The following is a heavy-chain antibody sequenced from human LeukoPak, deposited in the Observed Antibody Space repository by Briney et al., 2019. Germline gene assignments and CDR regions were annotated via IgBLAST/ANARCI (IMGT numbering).Heavy chain of an antibody. J-gene: IGHJ4*02. CDR3: AKDCNGGNCYIDY. D-gene: IGHD2-15*01. CDR1: GGTFSSYA. V-gene: IGHV1-69*05. CDR2: IIPIFGTA. Sequence: ASVKVSCKASGGTFSSYAFSWVRQAPGQGLEWMGGIIPIFGTANYAQKFQGRVTITTDESTSTAYMELSSLRSEDTAVYYCAKDCNGGNCYIDYWGQGTLVTVAS.